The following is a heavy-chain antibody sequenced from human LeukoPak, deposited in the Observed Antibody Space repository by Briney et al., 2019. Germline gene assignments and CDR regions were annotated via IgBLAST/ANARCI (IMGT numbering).Heavy chain of an antibody. CDR2: IYYSGST. D-gene: IGHD6-13*01. J-gene: IGHJ4*02. Sequence: PSETLSLTCTVSGGSISSSSYYWGWIRQPPGKGLEWIGSIYYSGSTYYNPSLKSRVTISVDTSKNQFSLKLSSVTAADTAVYYCAREASRGVFWYWGQGTLVTVSS. CDR1: GGSISSSSYY. CDR3: AREASRGVFWY. V-gene: IGHV4-39*07.